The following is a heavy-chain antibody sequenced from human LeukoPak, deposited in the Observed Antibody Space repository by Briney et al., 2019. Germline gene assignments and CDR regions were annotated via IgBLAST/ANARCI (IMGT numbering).Heavy chain of an antibody. CDR1: GGTFSSYA. CDR2: IIPILGIA. J-gene: IGHJ5*02. D-gene: IGHD2-2*01. Sequence: SVKVSCKASGGTFSSYAISWVRQAPGQGLEWMGRIIPILGIANYAQKFQGRVTITADKSTSTAYMELSSLRSEDTAVYYCARDHSQLLRNWFDPWGQGTLDTVSS. V-gene: IGHV1-69*04. CDR3: ARDHSQLLRNWFDP.